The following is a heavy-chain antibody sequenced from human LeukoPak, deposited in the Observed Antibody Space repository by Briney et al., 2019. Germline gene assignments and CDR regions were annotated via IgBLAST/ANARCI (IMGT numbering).Heavy chain of an antibody. CDR2: INPDGSRT. V-gene: IGHV3-74*01. D-gene: IGHD6-13*01. Sequence: PGGSLRLSCAASGFTFSSNWMHWVRQGPGKGLVWVSRINPDGSRTDYAESVKGRFTISRDNSKNTLYLQMNSLRAEDTAVYYCASLDIAAAGITYGMDVWAQGTTVTVSS. CDR3: ASLDIAAAGITYGMDV. CDR1: GFTFSSNW. J-gene: IGHJ6*02.